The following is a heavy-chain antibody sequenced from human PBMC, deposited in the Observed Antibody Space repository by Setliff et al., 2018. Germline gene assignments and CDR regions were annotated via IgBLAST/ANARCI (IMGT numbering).Heavy chain of an antibody. D-gene: IGHD3-3*01. J-gene: IGHJ6*03. V-gene: IGHV1-69*13. CDR1: GGTFSSYA. CDR2: IIPIFGTA. Sequence: SVKVSCKASGGTFSSYAISWVRQAPGQGLEWMGGIIPIFGTANYAQKFQGRVTITADESTSTAYMELSTLRSEDTAVYYCARDRVPPLFGVGSYYYMDVWGKGTTVTVSS. CDR3: ARDRVPPLFGVGSYYYMDV.